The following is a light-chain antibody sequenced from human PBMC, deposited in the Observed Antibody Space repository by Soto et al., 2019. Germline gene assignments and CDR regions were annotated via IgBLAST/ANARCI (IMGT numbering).Light chain of an antibody. CDR3: QSYDTSLSGYV. CDR1: GSNIGAGYD. V-gene: IGLV1-40*01. J-gene: IGLJ1*01. CDR2: ANT. Sequence: QYVLTQPPSVSGAPGQRVTISCTGSGSNIGAGYDIHWYQQVPGTAPKPFIYANTNRASGVPDRFSGSKSGTSASLAITGLQAEDEADYYCQSYDTSLSGYVFGPGTKLTVL.